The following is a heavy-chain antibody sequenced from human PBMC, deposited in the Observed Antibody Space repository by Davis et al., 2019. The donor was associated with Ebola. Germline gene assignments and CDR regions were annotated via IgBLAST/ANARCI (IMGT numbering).Heavy chain of an antibody. J-gene: IGHJ5*02. Sequence: ASVKVSCKASGYTFTGYYMHWVRQAPGQGLEWMGWISTYNGKTNYAQKLQGRVTMTTDTSTSTAYMELRSLRSDDTAVYYCARGHPRSEYQLPGQNWFDPWGQGTLVTVSS. CDR3: ARGHPRSEYQLPGQNWFDP. CDR1: GYTFTGYY. V-gene: IGHV1-18*04. CDR2: ISTYNGKT. D-gene: IGHD2-2*01.